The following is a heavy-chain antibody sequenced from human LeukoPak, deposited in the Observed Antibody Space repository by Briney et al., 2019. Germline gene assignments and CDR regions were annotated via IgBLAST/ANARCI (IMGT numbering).Heavy chain of an antibody. J-gene: IGHJ4*02. CDR2: INHSGST. CDR3: ARGFSMVVHLFDY. D-gene: IGHD2-15*01. V-gene: IGHV4-34*01. CDR1: GGSFSGYY. Sequence: SETLSLTCAVYGGSFSGYYWCWIRQPPGKGLEWIGEINHSGSTNYNPSLKSRVTISVDTSKNQFSLKLSSVTAADTAVYYCARGFSMVVHLFDYWGQGTLVTVSS.